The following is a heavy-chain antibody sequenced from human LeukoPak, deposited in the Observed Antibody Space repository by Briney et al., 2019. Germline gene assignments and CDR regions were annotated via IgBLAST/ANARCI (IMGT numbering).Heavy chain of an antibody. J-gene: IGHJ3*02. Sequence: ASVKVSCKASGYTFTSYDINWVRQATGQGLEWMGWMNPNSGNTGYAQKFQGRVTMTTDTSTSTAYMELRSLRSDDTAVYYCARIRSGVAGRPPDAFDIWGQGTMVTVSS. CDR2: MNPNSGNT. CDR3: ARIRSGVAGRPPDAFDI. V-gene: IGHV1-8*01. CDR1: GYTFTSYD. D-gene: IGHD6-19*01.